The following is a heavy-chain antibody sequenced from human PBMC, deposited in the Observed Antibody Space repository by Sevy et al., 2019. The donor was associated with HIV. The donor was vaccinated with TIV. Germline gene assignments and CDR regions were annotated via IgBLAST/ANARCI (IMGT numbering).Heavy chain of an antibody. Sequence: GGSLRLSCAASGFTFSSYSMNWVRQAPGKGLEWVSSISSSSSYIYYADSVKGRFNISRDNAKNSLYMQMTSRRAEDTAGYYCARESCSSTSCYVDYWGQGTLVTVSS. V-gene: IGHV3-21*01. CDR3: ARESCSSTSCYVDY. J-gene: IGHJ4*02. CDR1: GFTFSSYS. D-gene: IGHD2-2*01. CDR2: ISSSSSYI.